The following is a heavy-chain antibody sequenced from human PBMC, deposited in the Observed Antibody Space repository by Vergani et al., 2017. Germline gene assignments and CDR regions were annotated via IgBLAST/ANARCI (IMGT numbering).Heavy chain of an antibody. Sequence: EVQLVESGGGLVQPGGSLRLSCAASGFTFSSYSMHWVRLAPGKGLEWVSYISSSGSTIYYADSVKGRFTISRDKAKNSLYLQMNSLRAEDTAVYYCASDFRSGHGEGDYRGQGTLVAVSS. V-gene: IGHV3-48*01. CDR2: ISSSGSTI. CDR3: ASDFRSGHGEGDY. D-gene: IGHD6-25*01. J-gene: IGHJ4*02. CDR1: GFTFSSYS.